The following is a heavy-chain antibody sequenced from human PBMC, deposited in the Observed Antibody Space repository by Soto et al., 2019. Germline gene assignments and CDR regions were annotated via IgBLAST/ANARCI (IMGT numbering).Heavy chain of an antibody. CDR2: ISGSGGST. D-gene: IGHD3-10*01. Sequence: PGGSLRLSCAASGFTFSKYAMSWVRQAPGKGLEWVSTISGSGGSTYYADSVKGRFTISRDNSKNTLYLQMNSLRAEDTAVYYWAKGFADYYDYGMDIWGQGTTVTVSS. J-gene: IGHJ6*02. CDR3: AKGFADYYDYGMDI. V-gene: IGHV3-23*01. CDR1: GFTFSKYA.